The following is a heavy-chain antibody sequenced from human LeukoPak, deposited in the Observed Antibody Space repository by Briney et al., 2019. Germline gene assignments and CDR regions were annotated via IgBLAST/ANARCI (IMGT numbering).Heavy chain of an antibody. CDR1: GFTVSSNY. CDR3: ARGQAYYYGSRSPLGD. CDR2: IYSGGST. D-gene: IGHD3-10*01. Sequence: GGSLRLSCAASGFTVSSNYMSWVRQAPGKGLEWVSVIYSGGSTYYADSVKGRFTISRDNSKNTLYLQMNSLRSEDTAVYYCARGQAYYYGSRSPLGDWGKRTLVTVSS. J-gene: IGHJ4*02. V-gene: IGHV3-53*01.